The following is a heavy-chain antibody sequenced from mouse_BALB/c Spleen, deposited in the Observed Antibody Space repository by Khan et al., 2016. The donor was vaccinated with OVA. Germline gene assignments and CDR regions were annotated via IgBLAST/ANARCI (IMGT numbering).Heavy chain of an antibody. CDR2: INPHIGET. Sequence: VQLQQSGPELVKPGASVKISCKASGYSFTGYFMNWVMQSHGKRLEWIGRINPHIGETFYNQKFTDKATLTVDESSTTAHMELRSLASEDSAVYYCARKNGSDFDYWGQGTTLTVSS. D-gene: IGHD1-1*01. CDR1: GYSFTGYF. CDR3: ARKNGSDFDY. V-gene: IGHV1-20*02. J-gene: IGHJ2*01.